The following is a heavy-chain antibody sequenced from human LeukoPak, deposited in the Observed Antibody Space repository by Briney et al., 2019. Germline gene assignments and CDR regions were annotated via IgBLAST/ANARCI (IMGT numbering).Heavy chain of an antibody. V-gene: IGHV1-2*02. CDR3: ARCDSSGHWYFDL. J-gene: IGHJ2*01. CDR1: GYTFTSYY. Sequence: GASVKVSCKASGYTFTSYYMHWVRQAPGQGLEWMGWINPNSGGTNYAQKFQGRVTMTRDTSISTAYMELSRLRSDDTAVYYCARCDSSGHWYFDLWGRGTLVAVSS. CDR2: INPNSGGT. D-gene: IGHD3-22*01.